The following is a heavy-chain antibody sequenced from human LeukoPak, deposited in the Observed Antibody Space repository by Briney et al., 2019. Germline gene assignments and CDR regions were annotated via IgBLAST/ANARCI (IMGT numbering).Heavy chain of an antibody. Sequence: GSLRLSCVASGFTFSSYGMHWVRQAPGKGLEWVAVISYDGSNKYYADSVKGRFTISRDNSKNTLYLQMNSLRAEDTAVYYCAKDRWELLHLVDYWGQGTLVTVSS. D-gene: IGHD1-26*01. V-gene: IGHV3-30*18. CDR2: ISYDGSNK. CDR3: AKDRWELLHLVDY. J-gene: IGHJ4*02. CDR1: GFTFSSYG.